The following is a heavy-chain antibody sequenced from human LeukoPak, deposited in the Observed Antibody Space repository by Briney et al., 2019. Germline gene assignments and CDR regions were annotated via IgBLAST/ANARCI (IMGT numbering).Heavy chain of an antibody. CDR1: GFTFINAW. J-gene: IGHJ4*02. D-gene: IGHD6-6*01. Sequence: GGALRLSCAASGFTFINAWRAGVRQAPGKGLEWLGGIKSNTDDGTAEHGTPVKGRFIISRDDSKNTLYLQMNSLKTEDTALYYCAKLANRFSSDDYWGQGTLVTVSS. V-gene: IGHV3-15*07. CDR3: AKLANRFSSDDY. CDR2: IKSNTDDGTA.